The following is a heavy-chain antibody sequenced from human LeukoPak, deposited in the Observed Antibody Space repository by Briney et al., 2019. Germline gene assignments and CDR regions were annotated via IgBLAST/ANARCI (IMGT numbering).Heavy chain of an antibody. J-gene: IGHJ6*04. CDR3: ARVRGYSYGPYSYYYYGMDV. D-gene: IGHD5-18*01. V-gene: IGHV3-7*04. CDR1: GFTFSSYW. Sequence: PGGSLRLSCAASGFTFSSYWMSWVRQAPGNGLEWVANIKQDGSEKYYVDSVKGRFTISRDNAKNSLYLQMNSLRAEDTAVYYCARVRGYSYGPYSYYYYGMDVWGKGTTVTVSS. CDR2: IKQDGSEK.